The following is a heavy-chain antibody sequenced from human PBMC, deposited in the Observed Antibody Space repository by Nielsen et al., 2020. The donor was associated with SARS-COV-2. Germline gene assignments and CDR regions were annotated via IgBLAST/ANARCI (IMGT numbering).Heavy chain of an antibody. Sequence: SETLSLTCTVSGGSISSYYWNWIRQPPGKGLEWIGYIYYSGSTNYNPSLKSRVTISVDTSKNQFSLKLSSVTAADTAVYYCARDIAAAGTGFDYWGQGTLVTVSS. V-gene: IGHV4-59*01. CDR3: ARDIAAAGTGFDY. D-gene: IGHD6-13*01. CDR2: IYYSGST. CDR1: GGSISSYY. J-gene: IGHJ4*02.